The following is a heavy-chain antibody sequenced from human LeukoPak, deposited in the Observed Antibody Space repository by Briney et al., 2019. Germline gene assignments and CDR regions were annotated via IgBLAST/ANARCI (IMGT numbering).Heavy chain of an antibody. J-gene: IGHJ4*02. CDR1: GYIFTRYA. Sequence: ASVKVSCKASGYIFTRYALSWVRQAPGQSLEWMGWIRPENGNRDDAQKFQGRLTLTTDTSTNTVYMELTNLRSDDAAIYYCARVWPNYGSGRPFDDWGQGTLVTVSS. V-gene: IGHV1-18*01. D-gene: IGHD3-10*01. CDR2: IRPENGNR. CDR3: ARVWPNYGSGRPFDD.